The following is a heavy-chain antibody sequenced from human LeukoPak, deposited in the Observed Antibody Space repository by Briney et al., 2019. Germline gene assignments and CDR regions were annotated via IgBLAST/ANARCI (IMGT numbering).Heavy chain of an antibody. V-gene: IGHV4-39*07. CDR3: AREANYDTLTGYLYYFDY. CDR1: GGSISSSSYY. D-gene: IGHD3-9*01. Sequence: PSETLSLTCTVSGGSISSSSYYWGWIRQPPGKGLEWIGSIYYSGSTYYNPSLKSRVTISVDTSKNQFSLKLSSVTAADTAVYYCAREANYDTLTGYLYYFDYWGQGTLVTVSS. J-gene: IGHJ4*02. CDR2: IYYSGST.